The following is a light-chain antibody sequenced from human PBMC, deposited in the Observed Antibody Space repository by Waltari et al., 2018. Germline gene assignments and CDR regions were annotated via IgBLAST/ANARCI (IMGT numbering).Light chain of an antibody. J-gene: IGLJ1*01. CDR1: SSDVGGYNY. V-gene: IGLV2-14*01. CDR3: SSYTSSSSPRV. CDR2: EVS. Sequence: QSALTQPASVSGSPGQSIPISCPGTSSDVGGYNYVSWYQQHPGKAPKLMIYEVSNRPSGVSNRFSGSKSGNTASLTISGLQAEDEADYYCSSYTSSSSPRVFGTGTKVTVL.